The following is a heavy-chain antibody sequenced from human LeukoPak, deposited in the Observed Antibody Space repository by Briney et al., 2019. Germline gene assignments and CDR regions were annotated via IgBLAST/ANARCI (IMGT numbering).Heavy chain of an antibody. V-gene: IGHV4-59*01. CDR2: IYYSGST. CDR3: ARAATTVDPSPLDY. CDR1: GGSFSGYY. Sequence: SETLSLTCAVYGGSFSGYYWSWIRQPPGKGLEWIGYIYYSGSTNYNPSLKSRVTISVDTSKNQFSLKLSSVTAADTAVYYCARAATTVDPSPLDYWGQGTLVTVSS. J-gene: IGHJ4*02. D-gene: IGHD4-17*01.